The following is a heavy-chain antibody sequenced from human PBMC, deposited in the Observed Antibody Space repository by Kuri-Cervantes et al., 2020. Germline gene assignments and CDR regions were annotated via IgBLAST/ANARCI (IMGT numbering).Heavy chain of an antibody. Sequence: GGSLRLSCAASGFTFSSYDMHWVRQATGKGLEWVSAIGTAGDTYYPGSVKGRFTISRENAKNSLYLQMNSLRAGDTAVYYCAKDLHLAAGFDYWGQGTLVTVSS. V-gene: IGHV3-13*01. CDR3: AKDLHLAAGFDY. D-gene: IGHD6-13*01. CDR2: IGTAGDT. J-gene: IGHJ4*02. CDR1: GFTFSSYD.